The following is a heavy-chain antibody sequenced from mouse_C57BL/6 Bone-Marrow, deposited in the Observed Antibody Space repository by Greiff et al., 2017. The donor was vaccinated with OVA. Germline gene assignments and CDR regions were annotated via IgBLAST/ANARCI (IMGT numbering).Heavy chain of an antibody. CDR1: GYSFTSYY. CDR3: ASYDYNYWYFDV. D-gene: IGHD2-4*01. J-gene: IGHJ1*03. Sequence: QVQLQQSGPELVKPGASVKISCKASGYSFTSYYIHWVKQRPGQGLEWIGWIYPGSGNTKYNEKFKGKATLTADTSSSTAYMQLSSLTSEDSAVIYCASYDYNYWYFDVWGTGTTVTVSS. V-gene: IGHV1-66*01. CDR2: IYPGSGNT.